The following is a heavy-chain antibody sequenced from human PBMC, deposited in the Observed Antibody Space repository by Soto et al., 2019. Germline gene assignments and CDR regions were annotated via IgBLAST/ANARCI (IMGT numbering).Heavy chain of an antibody. CDR2: IKQDGSEK. D-gene: IGHD3-10*01. V-gene: IGHV3-7*05. CDR1: GFTFSSYW. Sequence: GGSLRLSCAASGFTFSSYWMSWVRQAPGKGLDWVANIKQDGSEKYYVDSVKGRLTISRDNAKNSLYLQMNSLRAEDTAVYYCAREHHGSGSYWGHWGQGTLVTVSS. CDR3: AREHHGSGSYWGH. J-gene: IGHJ4*02.